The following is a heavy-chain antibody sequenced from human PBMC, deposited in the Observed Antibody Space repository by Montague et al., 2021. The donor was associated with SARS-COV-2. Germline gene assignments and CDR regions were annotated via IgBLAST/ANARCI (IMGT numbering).Heavy chain of an antibody. D-gene: IGHD3-10*01. CDR3: ARGIRITMVRGVTIDY. Sequence: SLRLSCAASGFTFSSYSMNWVRQAPGKGLEWVSSISSSSGYIYYADSVXGLFTISRDNAKNSLYLQMNSLRAEDTAVYYCARGIRITMVRGVTIDYWGQGTLVTVSS. V-gene: IGHV3-21*01. CDR2: ISSSSGYI. CDR1: GFTFSSYS. J-gene: IGHJ4*02.